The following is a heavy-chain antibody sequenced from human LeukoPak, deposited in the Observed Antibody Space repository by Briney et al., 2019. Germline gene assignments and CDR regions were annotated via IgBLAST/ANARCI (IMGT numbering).Heavy chain of an antibody. Sequence: SETLSLTCAVFDGSFSDYYWSWIRQPPGKGLEWIGEINHSGSTNYNPSLKSRVTISVDTSKNQFSLKLSSVTAADTAVYYCARSRIAAAEPYNWFDPWGQGTLVTVSS. D-gene: IGHD6-13*01. V-gene: IGHV4-34*01. CDR3: ARSRIAAAEPYNWFDP. J-gene: IGHJ5*02. CDR2: INHSGST. CDR1: DGSFSDYY.